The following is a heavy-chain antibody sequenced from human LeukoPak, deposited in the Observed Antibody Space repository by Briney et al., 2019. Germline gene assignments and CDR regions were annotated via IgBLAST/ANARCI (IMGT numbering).Heavy chain of an antibody. CDR2: IYYSGST. CDR3: ASSGGERYYYDSSGYFHS. CDR1: GGSISSYY. V-gene: IGHV4-59*01. J-gene: IGHJ4*02. D-gene: IGHD3-22*01. Sequence: SETLSLTCTVSGGSISSYYWGWIRQPPGKGLEWIGYIYYSGSTNYNPSLKSRDTISVDTSKNQFSLKLSSVTAADTAVYYCASSGGERYYYDSSGYFHSWGQGTLVTVSS.